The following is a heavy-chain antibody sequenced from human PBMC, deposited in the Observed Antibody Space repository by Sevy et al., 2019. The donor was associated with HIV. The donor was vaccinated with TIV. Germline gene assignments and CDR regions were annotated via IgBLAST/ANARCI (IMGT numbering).Heavy chain of an antibody. CDR1: GSTLTKLS. V-gene: IGHV1-24*01. CDR2: FDPEDGET. D-gene: IGHD3-22*01. CDR3: ATTKDYYDSSGSPFDY. J-gene: IGHJ4*02. Sequence: ASVKVSCKVSGSTLTKLSMHWVRQVPGKGLEWMVSFDPEDGETIYARKFQGRVTMTEDTSTDTAYMVLSSLRSEDTAVYYCATTKDYYDSSGSPFDYWGQGNLVTVSS.